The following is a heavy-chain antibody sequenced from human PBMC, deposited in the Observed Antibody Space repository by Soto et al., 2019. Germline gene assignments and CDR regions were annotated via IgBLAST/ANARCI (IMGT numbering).Heavy chain of an antibody. CDR3: ARDETTAIRLIPVY. Sequence: QVQLVESGGGVVQPGRSLRLSCAASGFTFSSYAMHWVRQAPGKGLEWVAVISYDGSNKYYADSVKGRFTISRDNSKNTLYLQMNSLRAEDTAVYYCARDETTAIRLIPVYWGQGTLVTVSS. CDR2: ISYDGSNK. D-gene: IGHD2-21*02. J-gene: IGHJ4*02. V-gene: IGHV3-30-3*01. CDR1: GFTFSSYA.